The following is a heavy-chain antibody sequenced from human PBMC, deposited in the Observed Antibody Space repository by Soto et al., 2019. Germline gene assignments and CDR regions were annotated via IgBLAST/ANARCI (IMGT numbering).Heavy chain of an antibody. CDR1: GFTFSSYG. CDR3: AKEYAYYDFWSGYYYYYYYGMDV. CDR2: ISYDGSNK. J-gene: IGHJ6*02. V-gene: IGHV3-30*18. D-gene: IGHD3-3*01. Sequence: GGSLRLSCAASGFTFSSYGMHWVRQAPGKGLEWVAVISYDGSNKYYADSVKGRFTISRDNSKNTLYLQMNSLRAEDTAVYYCAKEYAYYDFWSGYYYYYYYGMDVWAQGTTVTVSS.